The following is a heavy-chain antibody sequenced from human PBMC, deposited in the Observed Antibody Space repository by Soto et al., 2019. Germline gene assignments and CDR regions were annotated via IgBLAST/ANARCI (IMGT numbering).Heavy chain of an antibody. V-gene: IGHV5-10-1*01. CDR2: IDPSDSYT. D-gene: IGHD3-16*01. J-gene: IGHJ6*02. CDR3: ARNGITEYYYYGMDV. CDR1: GYSFTSYW. Sequence: GESRKISCKGSGYSFTSYWISWVRQMPGKGLEWMGRIDPSDSYTNYSPSFQGHVTISADKSISTAYLQWSSLKASDTAMYYCARNGITEYYYYGMDVWGQGTTVTVSS.